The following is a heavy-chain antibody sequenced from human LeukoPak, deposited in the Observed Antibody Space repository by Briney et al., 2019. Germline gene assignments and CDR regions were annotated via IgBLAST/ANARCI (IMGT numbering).Heavy chain of an antibody. Sequence: GRSLRLSCAASGFTFSSYGMHWVRQAPGKGLEWVAVIWYDGSNKYYADSVKGRFTISRDNSKNTLYLQMNSLRAEDTAIYYCTSDTVDTAVGIDYWGQGTLVTVSS. J-gene: IGHJ4*02. V-gene: IGHV3-33*01. CDR2: IWYDGSNK. CDR1: GFTFSSYG. D-gene: IGHD5-18*01. CDR3: TSDTVDTAVGIDY.